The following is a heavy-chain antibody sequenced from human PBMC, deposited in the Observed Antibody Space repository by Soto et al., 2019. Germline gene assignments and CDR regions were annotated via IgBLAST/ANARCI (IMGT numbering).Heavy chain of an antibody. D-gene: IGHD4-4*01. V-gene: IGHV4-39*01. CDR3: ASDMTTGEVDY. J-gene: IGHJ4*02. CDR2: IYYSGST. Sequence: QLQLQESGPGLVKPSETLSLTCTVSGGSISSSSYYWGWIRQPPGKGLEWIGSIYYSGSTYYNPSLKSRVTISVDTSKNQFSLKLSSVTAADTAVYYCASDMTTGEVDYWGQGTLVTVSS. CDR1: GGSISSSSYY.